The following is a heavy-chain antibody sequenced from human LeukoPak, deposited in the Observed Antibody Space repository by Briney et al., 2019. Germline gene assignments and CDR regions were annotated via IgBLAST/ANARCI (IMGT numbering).Heavy chain of an antibody. J-gene: IGHJ4*02. CDR1: RGPMNGYH. Sequence: SETLSLTCTVSRGPMNGYHRSWIRQPPGKTVEWIAYIYPGGRIHHNPSLKRRVSISADTSTKPISPTVRSVTAADTALCHCTRDRGREGGFDTCGQGTLVTVSS. CDR2: IYPGGRI. D-gene: IGHD3-16*01. V-gene: IGHV4-4*08. CDR3: TRDRGREGGFDT.